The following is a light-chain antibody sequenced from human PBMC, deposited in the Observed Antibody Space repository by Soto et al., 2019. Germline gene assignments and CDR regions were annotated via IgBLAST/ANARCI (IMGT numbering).Light chain of an antibody. CDR3: QQYYSSVT. J-gene: IGKJ2*01. CDR1: QTVFHTSYNKDF. V-gene: IGKV4-1*01. CDR2: WAS. Sequence: DIVMTQSPDSLSVSLGERATINCKSSQTVFHTSYNKDFLAWYQQKAGQPPKLLFYWASTRESGVPARCSGGGSGTDVSLTISSLQPEDVAFYYCQQYYSSVTFGQGTKLEIK.